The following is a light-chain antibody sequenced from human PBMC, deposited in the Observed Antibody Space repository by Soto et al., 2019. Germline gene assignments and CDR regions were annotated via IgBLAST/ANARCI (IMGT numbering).Light chain of an antibody. CDR2: DDN. V-gene: IGLV1-51*01. CDR3: GTWDSGSEV. CDR1: FSNLGTNY. J-gene: IGLJ3*02. Sequence: QSALTQPPSVSAAPGQKVTISCFGSFSNLGTNYVSWYQQLPGTAPRLHIYDDNKRPSEIPDRFSASKSGTSATLAITGLQTGDEADYYCGTWDSGSEVFGGGTKLTVL.